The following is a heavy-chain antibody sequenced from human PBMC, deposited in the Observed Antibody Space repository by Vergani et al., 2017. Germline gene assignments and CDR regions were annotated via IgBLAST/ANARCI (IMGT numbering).Heavy chain of an antibody. V-gene: IGHV3-33*01. D-gene: IGHD1-26*01. CDR2: IWYDGSNK. CDR1: GFTFSSHG. J-gene: IGHJ5*01. CDR3: ARWGKEKRIDS. Sequence: QVQLVESEGGVFQPGRSLTLSCVASGFTFSSHGMHWVRQAPGKGLEWVAVIWYDGSNKYYGDSVKGRFTISRDNSKNTLYLQMNSLRVEDTAVYYCARWGKEKRIDSWGQGTLVTVSS.